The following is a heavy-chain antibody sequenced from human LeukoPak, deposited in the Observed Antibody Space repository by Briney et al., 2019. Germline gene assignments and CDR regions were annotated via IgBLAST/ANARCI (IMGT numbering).Heavy chain of an antibody. D-gene: IGHD2-8*01. CDR3: ARGDCTNGVCYTLFDY. V-gene: IGHV1-18*04. Sequence: ASVKVSCKASGYTFTSYYMHWVRQAPGQGLEWMGWISGYNGNTHYAQNLQGRVTMTTDPSTSTAYMELRSLRSDDTAVYYCARGDCTNGVCYTLFDYWGQGTLVTVSS. CDR1: GYTFTSYY. CDR2: ISGYNGNT. J-gene: IGHJ4*02.